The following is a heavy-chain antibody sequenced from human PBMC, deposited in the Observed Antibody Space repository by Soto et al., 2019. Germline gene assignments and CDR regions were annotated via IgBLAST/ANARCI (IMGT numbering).Heavy chain of an antibody. V-gene: IGHV3-48*02. CDR3: VRGGAWKIDY. J-gene: IGHJ4*02. CDR2: ISSSSSTI. CDR1: GFTLSSYS. Sequence: EVQLVESGGRLVQPGGSLRLSCAASGFTLSSYSMNWARQAPGKGLEWVSYISSSSSTIYYADSVKGRFTISRDNAKNSLYLQMNSLRDDDSAVYYCVRGGAWKIDYWGQGTLVTVSS. D-gene: IGHD1-1*01.